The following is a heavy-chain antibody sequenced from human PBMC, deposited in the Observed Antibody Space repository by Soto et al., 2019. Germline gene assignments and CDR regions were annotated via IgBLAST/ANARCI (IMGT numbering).Heavy chain of an antibody. CDR3: ARDKITGLFDY. CDR1: GGSISSGNW. CDR2: IYHSGST. V-gene: IGHV4-4*02. Sequence: SETLSLTCAVCGGSISSGNWWSWGRQPPGKGLEWIGEIYHSGSTNYNPSLKSRVTISVDTSKNQFSLKLTSVTAADTAVYYCARDKITGLFDYWGQGTLVAVS. J-gene: IGHJ4*02. D-gene: IGHD2-8*02.